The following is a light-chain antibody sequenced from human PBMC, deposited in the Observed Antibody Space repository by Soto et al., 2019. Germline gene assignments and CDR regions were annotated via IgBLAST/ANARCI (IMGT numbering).Light chain of an antibody. Sequence: DIQMTQSPSSLSASVGDRVTITCRASQSISSYLNWYQQKPGKAPKLLIYAASSLQSGVPSRFSGSGSGTAFTLTISSLQPEDFANYYCLQRYSTPYTFGQGTKLEIK. CDR1: QSISSY. CDR3: LQRYSTPYT. CDR2: AAS. J-gene: IGKJ2*01. V-gene: IGKV1-39*01.